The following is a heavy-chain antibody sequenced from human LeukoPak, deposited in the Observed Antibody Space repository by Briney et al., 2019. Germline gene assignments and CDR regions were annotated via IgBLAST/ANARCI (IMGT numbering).Heavy chain of an antibody. CDR1: GGTFSSYA. D-gene: IGHD6-13*01. CDR3: ARADWVAAAGRRGYYFDY. V-gene: IGHV1-69*06. CDR2: IIPIFGTA. J-gene: IGHJ4*02. Sequence: ASVKVSCKASGGTFSSYAISWVRQAPGQGLEWMGGIIPIFGTANYAQKFQGRVTITADKSTSTAYMELSSLRSDDTAVYYCARADWVAAAGRRGYYFDYWGQGTLVTVSS.